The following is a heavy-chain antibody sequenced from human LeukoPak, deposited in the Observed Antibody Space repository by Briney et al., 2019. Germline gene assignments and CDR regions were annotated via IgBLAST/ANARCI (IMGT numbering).Heavy chain of an antibody. J-gene: IGHJ4*02. D-gene: IGHD5-18*01. CDR2: IGGTGVST. CDR1: GFTFTTVA. Sequence: PGGSLRLSCAASGFTFTTVAMTWVRQAPGKGLEWVSYIGGTGVSTYYADSVRGRFTISRDNSKNTLFLQMNSLRAEDTAVYYCANLGYSYGWQVDYWGQGTLVTVSS. CDR3: ANLGYSYGWQVDY. V-gene: IGHV3-23*01.